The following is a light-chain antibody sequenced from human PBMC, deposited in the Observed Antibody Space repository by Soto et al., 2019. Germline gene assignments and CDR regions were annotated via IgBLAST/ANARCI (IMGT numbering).Light chain of an antibody. Sequence: QSVLTQPPSVSAAPGQKVTISGSGSSSNIGNNYVSWYQQLPGTAPKLLIYDTNKRPSGIPDRFSGSKSGTSATLGITGLQTGDEADYYCGTWDSSLSAVVVGGGTKLTVL. CDR3: GTWDSSLSAVV. CDR1: SSNIGNNY. J-gene: IGLJ2*01. CDR2: DTN. V-gene: IGLV1-51*01.